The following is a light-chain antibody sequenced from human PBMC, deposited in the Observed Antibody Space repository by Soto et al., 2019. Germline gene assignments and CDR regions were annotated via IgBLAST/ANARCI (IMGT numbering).Light chain of an antibody. Sequence: SVLTQPASVSGSPGQSITISCNGTSSDVGGYNYVSWYQQHPGKAPKLMIYDVSNRPSGVSNRFSGSKSGNTASLTISGLQAEDEADYYCSSSTSRSTYVFGSGTKVTVL. CDR2: DVS. CDR3: SSSTSRSTYV. J-gene: IGLJ1*01. V-gene: IGLV2-14*03. CDR1: SSDVGGYNY.